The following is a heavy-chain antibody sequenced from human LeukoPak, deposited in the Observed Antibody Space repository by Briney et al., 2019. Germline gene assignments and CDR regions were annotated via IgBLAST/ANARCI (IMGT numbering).Heavy chain of an antibody. CDR1: GFTFSSYW. D-gene: IGHD1-7*01. Sequence: GGSLRLSCAASGFTFSSYWMSWVRQAPGKGLEWVANIKQDGSEKYYVGSVKGRFTISRDDARNSLYLQLNSLRAEDTAVYYCARGVSSNWNYLYFDYWGQGTLVTVSS. V-gene: IGHV3-7*01. CDR2: IKQDGSEK. J-gene: IGHJ4*02. CDR3: ARGVSSNWNYLYFDY.